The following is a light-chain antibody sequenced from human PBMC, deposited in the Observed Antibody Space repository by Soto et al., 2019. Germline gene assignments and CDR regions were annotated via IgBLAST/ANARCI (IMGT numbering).Light chain of an antibody. CDR3: SAYAGSDNTV. CDR1: SSDVGKYDY. Sequence: QSALTQPPSASGSPGQSVTISCAGSSSDVGKYDYVSWYQQHPGKAPKLMIYEVTKRPSGVPGRFSGSKSGNTASLTVSGLQADDDGDYYCSAYAGSDNTVFGTGTKLTVL. CDR2: EVT. V-gene: IGLV2-8*01. J-gene: IGLJ1*01.